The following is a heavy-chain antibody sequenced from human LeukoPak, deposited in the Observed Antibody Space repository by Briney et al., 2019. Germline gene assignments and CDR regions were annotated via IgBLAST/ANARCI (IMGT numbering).Heavy chain of an antibody. V-gene: IGHV4-59*11. Sequence: PSETLSLTCSVSGGSISSHYWSWILQPPGKGLEWIGYVFYTGSTNHNPSLKSRVTISIDTSKNQFSLKLSSVTAADTAVYYCARSTPYYYYMDVWGKGTTVTVSS. J-gene: IGHJ6*03. D-gene: IGHD5/OR15-5a*01. CDR3: ARSTPYYYYMDV. CDR1: GGSISSHY. CDR2: VFYTGST.